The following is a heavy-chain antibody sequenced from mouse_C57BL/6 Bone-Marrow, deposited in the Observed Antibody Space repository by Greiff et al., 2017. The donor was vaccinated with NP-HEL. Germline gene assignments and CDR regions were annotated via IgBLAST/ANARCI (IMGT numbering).Heavy chain of an antibody. CDR1: GFTFSDYY. D-gene: IGHD3-2*02. V-gene: IGHV5-12*01. Sequence: EVMLVESGGGLVQPGGSLKLSCAASGFTFSDYYMYWVRQTPEKRLEWVAYISNGGGSTYYPDTVKGRFTISRDNAKNTLYLQMSRLKSEDTAMYYCARQLRLRYYAMDYWGQGTSVTVSS. CDR3: ARQLRLRYYAMDY. CDR2: ISNGGGST. J-gene: IGHJ4*01.